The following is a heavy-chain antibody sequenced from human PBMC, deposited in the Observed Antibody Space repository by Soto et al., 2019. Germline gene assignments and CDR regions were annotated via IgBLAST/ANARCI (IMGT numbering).Heavy chain of an antibody. J-gene: IGHJ3*02. CDR3: ARHGYCSNTRCYSSFDI. Sequence: SETLSLTCTVSGGSISNNYWTWVRQPPGKGLEWIGYIYYSGSTNYNPSLKSRVTLSVDTSKNQLSLKLSSVTAADTAVYYCARHGYCSNTRCYSSFDIWGQGTMVTVS. V-gene: IGHV4-59*08. D-gene: IGHD2-2*03. CDR2: IYYSGST. CDR1: GGSISNNY.